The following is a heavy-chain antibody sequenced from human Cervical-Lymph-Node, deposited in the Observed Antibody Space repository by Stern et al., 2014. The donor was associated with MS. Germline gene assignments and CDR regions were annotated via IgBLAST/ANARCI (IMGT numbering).Heavy chain of an antibody. V-gene: IGHV4-31*03. CDR2: IHHSGST. CDR3: ASPTGH. Sequence: QVQLQESGPGLVKASQTLSLTCTVSGGSVSTEGYYWSWIRQHPGKGLEWIGYIHHSGSTHYNPSLKSRVTISVDTSKNQFALKLSSVTAADTAVYYCASPTGHWGQGALVTVSS. J-gene: IGHJ1*01. D-gene: IGHD1-1*01. CDR1: GGSVSTEGYY.